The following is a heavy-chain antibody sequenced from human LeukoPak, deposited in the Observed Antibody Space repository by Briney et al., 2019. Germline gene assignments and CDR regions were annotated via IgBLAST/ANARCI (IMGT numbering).Heavy chain of an antibody. V-gene: IGHV3-23*01. J-gene: IGHJ4*02. CDR3: AKGGVIGGPPRAALGY. Sequence: PGGSLRLSCVGSGFTFSNYLMNWVRQAPGKGLEWVSAISGSGGSTYYADSVKGRFTISRDNSKNTLYLQMNSLRAEDTAVYYCAKGGVIGGPPRAALGYWGQGTLVTVSS. CDR1: GFTFSNYL. CDR2: ISGSGGST. D-gene: IGHD3-16*02.